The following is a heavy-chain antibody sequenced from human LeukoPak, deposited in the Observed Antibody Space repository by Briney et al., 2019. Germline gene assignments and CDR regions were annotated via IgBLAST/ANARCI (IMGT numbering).Heavy chain of an antibody. Sequence: SETLSLTCTVSGGTISSYYWSWIRQPPGKGLEWIGYIYYSGSTNYNPSLKSRVTISVDTSKNQFSLKLSSVTAADTAVYYCETTPNCRGGSCYSRWFDPWGQGTLVTVSS. CDR3: ETTPNCRGGSCYSRWFDP. CDR1: GGTISSYY. D-gene: IGHD2-15*01. CDR2: IYYSGST. J-gene: IGHJ5*02. V-gene: IGHV4-59*01.